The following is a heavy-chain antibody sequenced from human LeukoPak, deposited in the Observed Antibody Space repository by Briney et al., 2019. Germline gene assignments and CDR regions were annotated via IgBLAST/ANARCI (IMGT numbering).Heavy chain of an antibody. V-gene: IGHV4-30-4*07. Sequence: SEALSLTCAVSGDSISSGGYSWNWIRQPPGKALEWIGYIYYSGSTWYHPSLRSRVTISVGTSKNQFQFSLNLTSVTAADTAVYYCARGYCSGGSCPHDYWGQGTLVTVSS. CDR3: ARGYCSGGSCPHDY. D-gene: IGHD2-15*01. J-gene: IGHJ4*02. CDR2: IYYSGST. CDR1: GDSISSGGYS.